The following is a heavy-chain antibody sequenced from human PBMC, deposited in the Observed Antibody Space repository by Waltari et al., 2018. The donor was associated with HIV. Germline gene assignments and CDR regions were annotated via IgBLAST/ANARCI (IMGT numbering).Heavy chain of an antibody. CDR2: ISGSGGST. CDR3: ALTVDTAMVQNYYYYMDV. V-gene: IGHV3-23*04. CDR1: GFIFSSYA. Sequence: EVQLVESGGGLVQPGGSVRLSCAASGFIFSSYAMSWVRQAPGKGLEWVSAISGSGGSTYYADSVKGRFTISRDNSKNTLYLQMNSLRAEDTAVYYCALTVDTAMVQNYYYYMDVWGKGTTVTVSS. D-gene: IGHD5-18*01. J-gene: IGHJ6*03.